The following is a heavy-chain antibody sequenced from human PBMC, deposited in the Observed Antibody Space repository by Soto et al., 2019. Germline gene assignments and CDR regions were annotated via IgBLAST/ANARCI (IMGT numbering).Heavy chain of an antibody. CDR2: IHDDGSIT. J-gene: IGHJ4*02. D-gene: IGHD6-13*01. CDR3: GRVPAPAAGIGIDH. Sequence: EVQLVESGGGLVQPGGSLRLSCAASGFTFSSYWMHWVRQAPGKGLVWVARIHDDGSITNYADSVKGRFTISRDNAKNTLYLQMNSLRAEDTAVYYCGRVPAPAAGIGIDHWGQGILVTVSS. CDR1: GFTFSSYW. V-gene: IGHV3-74*01.